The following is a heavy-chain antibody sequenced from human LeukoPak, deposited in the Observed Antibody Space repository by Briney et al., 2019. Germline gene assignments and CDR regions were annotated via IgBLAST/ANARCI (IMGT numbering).Heavy chain of an antibody. D-gene: IGHD2-8*02. Sequence: SETLSLTCTVSGGSINTGSFFWGWIRQPPGKGLEWIGSTHHTGNNYYNPSVTSRATISLDTSKNKVSLTLRSVTAADTAVYYCAGDSTGLFFDYWGQGTLITVSS. CDR3: AGDSTGLFFDY. CDR2: THHTGNN. V-gene: IGHV4-39*02. CDR1: GGSINTGSFF. J-gene: IGHJ4*02.